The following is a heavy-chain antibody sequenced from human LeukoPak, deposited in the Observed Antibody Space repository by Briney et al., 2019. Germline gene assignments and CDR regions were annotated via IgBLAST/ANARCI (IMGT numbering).Heavy chain of an antibody. D-gene: IGHD3-22*01. CDR3: ARGSWYYYDSTVEFFDY. CDR2: IYYSGST. Sequence: PLETLSLTCTVSGGSISSYYWSWIRQPAGKGLEWIGYIYYSGSTNYNPSLKSRVTISVDTSKNQFSLKLSSVTAADTAVYYCARGSWYYYDSTVEFFDYWGQGTLVTVSS. J-gene: IGHJ4*02. CDR1: GGSISSYY. V-gene: IGHV4-59*01.